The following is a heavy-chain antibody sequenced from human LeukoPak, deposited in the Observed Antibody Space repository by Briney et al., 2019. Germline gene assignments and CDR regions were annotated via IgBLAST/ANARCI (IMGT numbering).Heavy chain of an antibody. V-gene: IGHV3-53*01. J-gene: IGHJ6*02. CDR1: GFTVSNSY. CDR2: IYSGGTT. D-gene: IGHD6-13*01. Sequence: GGSLRLSCAASGFTVSNSYMSWVRQAPGKGLEWVSVIYSGGTTYYADSVKGRFTISRDNSKNTLYLQMNSLRAEDTAVYYCAKVESSRSPYGMDVWGQGTTVTVSS. CDR3: AKVESSRSPYGMDV.